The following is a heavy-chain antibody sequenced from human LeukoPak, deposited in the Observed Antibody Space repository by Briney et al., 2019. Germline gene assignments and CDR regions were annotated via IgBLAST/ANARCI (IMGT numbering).Heavy chain of an antibody. CDR2: FSAGDGDNP. V-gene: IGHV3-23*01. D-gene: IGHD3-22*01. CDR1: GFRFRNFA. CDR3: AKFKGHYYYDSSGFCDN. J-gene: IGHJ4*02. Sequence: GGSLGLSWAAPGFRFRNFAMAGFARAQGRGLEGASVFSAGDGDNPYYADSVKGRFSISRDNSNYTLHLQMNSLRAEDTAVFYCAKFKGHYYYDSSGFCDNWGQGTLVTVSS.